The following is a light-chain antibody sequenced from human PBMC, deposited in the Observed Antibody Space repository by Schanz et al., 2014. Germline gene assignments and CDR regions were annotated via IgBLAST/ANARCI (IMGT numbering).Light chain of an antibody. V-gene: IGLV2-23*01. CDR3: CLYAPLYVV. CDR2: DDV. Sequence: QSVLVQPASVSGSPGQAITISCSGIISDVANHIVVSWYQQHPGKAPKLIIFDDVRRPSGLSSRFSGSKSGNTASLSISGLQAEDEAHYYCCLYAPLYVVFGGGTKLTVL. J-gene: IGLJ2*01. CDR1: ISDVANHIV.